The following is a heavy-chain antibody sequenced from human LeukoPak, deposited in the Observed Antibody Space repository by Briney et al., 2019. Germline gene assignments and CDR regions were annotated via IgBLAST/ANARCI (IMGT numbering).Heavy chain of an antibody. CDR1: GGSISSGDYY. D-gene: IGHD2-2*01. Sequence: SETLSLTCTVSGGSISSGDYYWSWIRQPPGKGLEWIGYIYYSGSTYYNPSLKSRVTISVDTSKNQFSLKLSSVTAADTAVYYCARAKGDFIVVVPAAMGYYFDYWGQGALVTVSS. V-gene: IGHV4-30-4*08. J-gene: IGHJ4*02. CDR2: IYYSGST. CDR3: ARAKGDFIVVVPAAMGYYFDY.